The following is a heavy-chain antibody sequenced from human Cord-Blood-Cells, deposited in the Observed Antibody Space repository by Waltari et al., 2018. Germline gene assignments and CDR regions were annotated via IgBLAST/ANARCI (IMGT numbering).Heavy chain of an antibody. Sequence: QVQLQESGPGLVKPSGTLSLTCAVSGGSIRSSNWWSWVRQPPGKGLEWIGEIYHSGSTNYNPSLKSRVTISVYKSKNQFSRKLGSVTAADTAVYYCARDLTGTTVYWGQGTLVTVSS. CDR2: IYHSGST. CDR1: GGSIRSSNW. V-gene: IGHV4-4*02. CDR3: ARDLTGTTVY. J-gene: IGHJ4*02. D-gene: IGHD1-7*01.